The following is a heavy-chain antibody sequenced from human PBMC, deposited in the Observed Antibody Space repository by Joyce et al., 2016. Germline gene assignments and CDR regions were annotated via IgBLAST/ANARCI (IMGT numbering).Heavy chain of an antibody. J-gene: IGHJ6*03. CDR3: ARELAACSSFYYVDV. CDR1: GAAVDSCSFY. D-gene: IGHD3-10*02. Sequence: QVQLQESGPRVVKPSQTLSLTCTVSGAAVDSCSFYWSWIRQSPGKGLEGIGRIYAPWTTFYNPSLKSRVTLSLDTSTNEVYLKVGSVTAADTYVYSCARELAACSSFYYVDVWGKGTTVSVSS. CDR2: IYAPWTT. V-gene: IGHV4-61*02.